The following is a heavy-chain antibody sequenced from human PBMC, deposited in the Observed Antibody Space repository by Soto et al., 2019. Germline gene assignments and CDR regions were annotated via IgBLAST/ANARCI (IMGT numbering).Heavy chain of an antibody. D-gene: IGHD3-22*01. CDR1: GFTFTSYA. V-gene: IGHV3-23*01. CDR2: ISGSGGGS. CDR3: AKGGSYYYDSSGYYAN. Sequence: GGSLRLSCAASGFTFTSYAMSWVRQAPGKGLEWVSAISGSGGGSYYADSVKGRFTISRDNSKNTLFLQMNSLRAEDTAIYYCAKGGSYYYDSSGYYANWGQGTLVTVSS. J-gene: IGHJ4*02.